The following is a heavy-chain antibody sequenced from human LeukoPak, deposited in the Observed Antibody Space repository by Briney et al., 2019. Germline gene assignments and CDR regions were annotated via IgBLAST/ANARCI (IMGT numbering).Heavy chain of an antibody. CDR3: ARDGYCTNGVCYKSYFDY. D-gene: IGHD2-8*01. V-gene: IGHV3-30-3*01. CDR1: GFTFSSYA. J-gene: IGHJ4*02. Sequence: TGGSLRLSCAASGFTFSSYAMHWVCQAPGKGLEWVAVISYDGSNKYYADSVKGRFTISRDNSKNTLYLQMNSLRAEDTAVYYCARDGYCTNGVCYKSYFDYWGQGTLVTVSS. CDR2: ISYDGSNK.